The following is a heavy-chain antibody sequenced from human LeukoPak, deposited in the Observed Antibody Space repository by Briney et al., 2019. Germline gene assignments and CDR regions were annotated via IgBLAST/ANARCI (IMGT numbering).Heavy chain of an antibody. Sequence: ASVKVSCKASGYTFTGYYMHWVRQATGQGLEWMGWMNPNSGNTGYAQKFQGRVTMTRNTSISTAYMELSSLRSEDTAVYYCARGRGGLVGATTPPTDYWGQGTLVTVSS. J-gene: IGHJ4*02. CDR2: MNPNSGNT. CDR3: ARGRGGLVGATTPPTDY. CDR1: GYTFTGYY. D-gene: IGHD1-26*01. V-gene: IGHV1-8*02.